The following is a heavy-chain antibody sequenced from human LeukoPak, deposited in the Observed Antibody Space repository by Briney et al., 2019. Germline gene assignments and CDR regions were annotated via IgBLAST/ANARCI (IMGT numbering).Heavy chain of an antibody. Sequence: SETLSLTCAVYGGSFSGYYWSWIRQPPGKGLEWIGEINHSGSTNYNPSLKSRVTISVDTSKNQFSLKLSSVTAADTAVYYCARGGVYCSGGSCSLWFDPWGQGTLVTVSS. V-gene: IGHV4-34*01. J-gene: IGHJ5*02. CDR1: GGSFSGYY. CDR2: INHSGST. CDR3: ARGGVYCSGGSCSLWFDP. D-gene: IGHD2-15*01.